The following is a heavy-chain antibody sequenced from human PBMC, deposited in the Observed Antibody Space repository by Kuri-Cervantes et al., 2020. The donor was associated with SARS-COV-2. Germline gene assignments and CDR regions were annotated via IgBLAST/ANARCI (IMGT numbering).Heavy chain of an antibody. CDR1: GYSISSGYY. D-gene: IGHD4-17*01. J-gene: IGHJ4*02. CDR2: IYHSGST. CDR3: ARDNYKDYGDYFLDY. V-gene: IGHV4-38-2*02. Sequence: GSLRLSCAVSGYSISSGYYWGWIRQPPGKGLEWIGSIYHSGSTYYNPSLKSRVTISVDTSKNQFSLKLSSVTAADTAVYYCARDNYKDYGDYFLDYWGQGTLVTVSS.